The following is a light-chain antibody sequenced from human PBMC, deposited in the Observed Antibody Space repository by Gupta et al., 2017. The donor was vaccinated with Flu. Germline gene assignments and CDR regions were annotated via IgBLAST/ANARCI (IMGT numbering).Light chain of an antibody. CDR2: GNN. Sequence: SGLTQPPSVSGAPGQRLTISCTGSSSNIGAGYDVHWYQQVPGTAPKLLIYGNNHRPSGVPDRFSGSKSGTSASLVITGLQADDEADYFCQSYDSSLIGWVFGGGTKLTVL. V-gene: IGLV1-40*01. J-gene: IGLJ3*02. CDR1: SSNIGAGYD. CDR3: QSYDSSLIGWV.